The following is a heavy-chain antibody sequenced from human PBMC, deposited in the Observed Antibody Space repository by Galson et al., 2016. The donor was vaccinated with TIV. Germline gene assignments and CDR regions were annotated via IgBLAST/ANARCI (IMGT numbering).Heavy chain of an antibody. V-gene: IGHV3-33*08. CDR3: AREFSIPPRHYGMDV. D-gene: IGHD3-3*01. J-gene: IGHJ6*02. Sequence: SLRLSCAASGFQLITSAMSWVRQAPGKGLEWVALIWYDGSNEDYSDSVKGRFTISRDNSINMLYLQMNSLRVEDTAVYYCAREFSIPPRHYGMDVWGQGTTVTVS. CDR2: IWYDGSNE. CDR1: GFQLITSA.